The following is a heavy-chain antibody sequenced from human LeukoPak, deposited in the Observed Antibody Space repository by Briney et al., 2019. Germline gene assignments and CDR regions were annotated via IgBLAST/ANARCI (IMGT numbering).Heavy chain of an antibody. CDR3: ARYSSGWYTNWFDP. CDR2: MNPNSGNT. Sequence: ASVKVSCKASGYTFTSYDINWVRQATGQGLEWMGWMNPNSGNTGYAQKFQGRVTMTRNTSISTAYMELSSLRSEDTAVYYCARYSSGWYTNWFDPWGQGTLATVSS. J-gene: IGHJ5*02. CDR1: GYTFTSYD. D-gene: IGHD6-19*01. V-gene: IGHV1-8*01.